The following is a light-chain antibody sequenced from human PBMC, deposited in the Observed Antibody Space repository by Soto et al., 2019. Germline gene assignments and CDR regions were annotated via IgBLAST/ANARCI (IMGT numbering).Light chain of an antibody. Sequence: DIQMTQSPSSLSASVGDRVTITCRASQTIGANLNWYHQKPGKAPTLLIYDASTLQSGVPSRFSGLGSGTDFALTITSLQPDDSATYYCQQSYTTVYTFGQGTK. CDR1: QTIGAN. J-gene: IGKJ2*01. CDR2: DAS. V-gene: IGKV1-39*01. CDR3: QQSYTTVYT.